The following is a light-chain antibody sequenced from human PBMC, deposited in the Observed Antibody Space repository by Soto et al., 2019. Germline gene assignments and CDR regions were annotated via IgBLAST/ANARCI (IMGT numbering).Light chain of an antibody. V-gene: IGKV3-20*01. Sequence: EIVLTQSPGTLSLSPGERATLSCRASQSVSSNFLAWFQQKPGQAPRLLIYGASSRATGVPDRFSGGGSATDFTLTISRLEPEDFAVYYCQQYGSAPLTFGQGTKVE. J-gene: IGKJ1*01. CDR1: QSVSSNF. CDR3: QQYGSAPLT. CDR2: GAS.